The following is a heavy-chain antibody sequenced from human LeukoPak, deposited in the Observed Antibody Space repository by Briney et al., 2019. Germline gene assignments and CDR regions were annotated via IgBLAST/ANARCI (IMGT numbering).Heavy chain of an antibody. CDR1: GFTFSSYS. CDR3: ARDVLAVAATGSNWFDP. D-gene: IGHD6-19*01. J-gene: IGHJ5*02. V-gene: IGHV3-21*01. CDR2: ISSSSSYI. Sequence: AGSLRLSCAASGFTFSSYSMNWVRQAPGKGLEWVSSISSSSSYIYYADSVKGRFTISRDNAKNSLYLQMNSLRAEDTAVYYCARDVLAVAATGSNWFDPWGQGTLVTVSS.